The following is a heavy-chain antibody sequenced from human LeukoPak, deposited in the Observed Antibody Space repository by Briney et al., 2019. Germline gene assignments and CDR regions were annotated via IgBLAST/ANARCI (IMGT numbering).Heavy chain of an antibody. V-gene: IGHV4-39*07. Sequence: SETLSLTCTVSGGSISSSSYYWGWIRQPPGKGLEWIGSIYHSGSTYYNPSLKSRVTISVDTSKNQFSLKLSSVTAADTAVYYCAREIFGVVIIYWFDPWGQGTLVTVSS. CDR3: AREIFGVVIIYWFDP. J-gene: IGHJ5*02. CDR1: GGSISSSSYY. D-gene: IGHD3-3*01. CDR2: IYHSGST.